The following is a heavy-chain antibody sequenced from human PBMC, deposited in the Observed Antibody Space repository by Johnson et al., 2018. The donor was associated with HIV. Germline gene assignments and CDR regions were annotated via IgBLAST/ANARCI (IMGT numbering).Heavy chain of an antibody. CDR3: AKGGEVVVVVSRDGPFDF. D-gene: IGHD2-15*01. J-gene: IGHJ3*01. CDR2: ISSSGSTI. CDR1: GFTFSDYY. V-gene: IGHV3-11*01. Sequence: QVQLVESGGGLVKPGGSLRLSCAASGFTFSDYYMSWIRQAPGKGLEWVSYISSSGSTIYYADSVKGRFTISRDNAKNSMYPQMNSLRADDTAVYYCAKGGEVVVVVSRDGPFDFWGQGTMVTVSS.